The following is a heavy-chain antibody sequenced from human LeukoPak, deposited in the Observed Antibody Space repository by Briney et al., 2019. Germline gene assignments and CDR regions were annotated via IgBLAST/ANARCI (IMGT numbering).Heavy chain of an antibody. V-gene: IGHV1-3*01. CDR2: INAGNGNT. CDR1: GYTFTSYA. Sequence: ASVEVSCKASGYTFTSYAMHWVRQAPGQRLEWMGWINAGNGNTNYAQKLQGRVTMTTDTSTSTAYMELRSLRSDDTAVYYCARVATVTTRRMDVWGKGTTVTVSS. J-gene: IGHJ6*04. D-gene: IGHD4-17*01. CDR3: ARVATVTTRRMDV.